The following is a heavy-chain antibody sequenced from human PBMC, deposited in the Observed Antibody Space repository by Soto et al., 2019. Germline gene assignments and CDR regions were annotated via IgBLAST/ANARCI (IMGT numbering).Heavy chain of an antibody. CDR2: INRDGSVT. V-gene: IGHV3-74*01. CDR3: ASADLVVGTSLSI. Sequence: PGGSLRLSCEVSGLTYSTAWMHWVRQAPGKGLVWVSSINRDGSVTNYADSWKGRFTISRDSAEKTLYLQINSLRADDTGVYYCASADLVVGTSLSIWGQGTTVNVS. D-gene: IGHD2-21*01. J-gene: IGHJ6*02. CDR1: GLTYSTAW.